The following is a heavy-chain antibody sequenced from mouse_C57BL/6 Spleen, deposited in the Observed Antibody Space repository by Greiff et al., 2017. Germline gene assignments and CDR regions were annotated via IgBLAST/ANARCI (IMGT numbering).Heavy chain of an antibody. CDR3: AREGNTLGLAY. CDR1: GYTFTSYW. D-gene: IGHD3-1*01. Sequence: QVQLQQPGAELVKPGASVKLSCKASGYTFTSYWMHWVKQRPGQGLAWIGMIHPNSGSTNYNEKFKSKATLTVDKSSSTAYMQLSSLTSEDSAVYYCAREGNTLGLAYWGQGTLVTVSA. CDR2: IHPNSGST. V-gene: IGHV1-64*01. J-gene: IGHJ3*01.